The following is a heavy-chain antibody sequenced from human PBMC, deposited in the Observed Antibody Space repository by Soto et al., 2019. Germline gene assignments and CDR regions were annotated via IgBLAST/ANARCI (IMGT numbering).Heavy chain of an antibody. Sequence: QVQLVQSGAEVKKPRSSVKVSCKASGGTFRSYTINWVRQAPGQGHEWMGGLIPIFGTANFAQKFQGRVTITEEESTSTAYMELSSLISADTAVYYCARQFPVGSPPNWLYPWGQGTLVTVSS. J-gene: IGHJ5*02. CDR2: LIPIFGTA. V-gene: IGHV1-69*01. CDR1: GGTFRSYT. D-gene: IGHD1-26*01. CDR3: ARQFPVGSPPNWLYP.